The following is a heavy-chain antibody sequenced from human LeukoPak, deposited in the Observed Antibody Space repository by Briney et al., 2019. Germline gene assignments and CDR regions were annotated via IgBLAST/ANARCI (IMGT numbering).Heavy chain of an antibody. CDR1: GGSISGYY. CDR3: ARFSGSTWGFDL. CDR2: IHYSGST. J-gene: IGHJ4*02. V-gene: IGHV4-59*08. D-gene: IGHD6-13*01. Sequence: SETLSLTCTVSGGSISGYYWNWIRHTPGKGLEWIAYIHYSGSTNYNPSLKSRVTISMDTSKSQFSLKLTSVTAADTAVYYCARFSGSTWGFDLWGQGTLVTVSS.